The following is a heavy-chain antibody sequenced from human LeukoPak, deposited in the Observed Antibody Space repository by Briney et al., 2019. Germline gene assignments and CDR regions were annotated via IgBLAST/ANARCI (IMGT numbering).Heavy chain of an antibody. Sequence: ASVKVSCKASGYTFTSYDINWVRQATGQGLEWMGWMNPNSGNTGYAQKFQGRVTITADESTSTAYMELSSLRSEDTAVYYYAREFLYYDSSGYYGYYFDYWGQGTLVTVSS. V-gene: IGHV1-8*01. J-gene: IGHJ4*02. CDR3: AREFLYYDSSGYYGYYFDY. D-gene: IGHD3-22*01. CDR2: MNPNSGNT. CDR1: GYTFTSYD.